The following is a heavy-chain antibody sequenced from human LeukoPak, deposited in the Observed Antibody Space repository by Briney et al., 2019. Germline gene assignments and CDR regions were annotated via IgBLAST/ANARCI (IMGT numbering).Heavy chain of an antibody. D-gene: IGHD6-19*01. V-gene: IGHV4-39*01. J-gene: IGHJ4*02. CDR3: ARLALDGSGWYGNSY. CDR2: IYYSGST. Sequence: PSETLSLTCTVSGGSISSSSYYWGWIRQPPGKGLEWIGSIYYSGSTYYNPSLKSRVTISVDTSKNQFSLKLSSVTAADTAVYYCARLALDGSGWYGNSYWAQGTLVTVSS. CDR1: GGSISSSSYY.